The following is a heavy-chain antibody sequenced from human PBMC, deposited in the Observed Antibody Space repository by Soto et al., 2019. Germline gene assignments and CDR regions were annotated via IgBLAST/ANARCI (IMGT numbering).Heavy chain of an antibody. CDR2: IYYSGST. Sequence: SETLSLTCTVSGGSISSYYWSWIRQPPGKGLEWIGYIYYSGSTNYNPSLKSRVTISVDTSKNQFSLKLSSVTAADTAVYYCARVRLFMVLDYHPYHLALCGQGTSLPASS. V-gene: IGHV4-59*01. CDR1: GGSISSYY. D-gene: IGHD3-10*01. J-gene: IGHJ6*02. CDR3: ARVRLFMVLDYHPYHLAL.